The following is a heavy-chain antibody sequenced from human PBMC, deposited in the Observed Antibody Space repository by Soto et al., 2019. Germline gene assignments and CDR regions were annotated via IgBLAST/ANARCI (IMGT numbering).Heavy chain of an antibody. CDR3: AKVTSYYDSSGYLI. V-gene: IGHV3-30*18. D-gene: IGHD3-22*01. CDR1: GFTFSSYG. Sequence: QVQLVESGGGVVQPGRSLRLSCAASGFTFSSYGMHWVRQAPGKGLEWVAVISYDGSNKYYADSVKGRFTISRDNSKNTLYLQMNSLRAEDTAVYYCAKVTSYYDSSGYLIWGQGTLVTVSS. CDR2: ISYDGSNK. J-gene: IGHJ4*02.